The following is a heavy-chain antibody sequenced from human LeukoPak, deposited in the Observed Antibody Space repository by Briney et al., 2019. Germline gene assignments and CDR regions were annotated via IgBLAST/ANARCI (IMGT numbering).Heavy chain of an antibody. V-gene: IGHV1-2*02. Sequence: GASVKVSCKASGYTFTGFHMHWVRQAPGQGLEWVGWINPDSGDTNYAQKFQGRVTMTRDTSISTAYMELSRLSSDDTAVYYCARGLVVVTAPRLDWGQGTLVIVSS. CDR1: GYTFTGFH. J-gene: IGHJ4*02. D-gene: IGHD2-21*02. CDR3: ARGLVVVTAPRLD. CDR2: INPDSGDT.